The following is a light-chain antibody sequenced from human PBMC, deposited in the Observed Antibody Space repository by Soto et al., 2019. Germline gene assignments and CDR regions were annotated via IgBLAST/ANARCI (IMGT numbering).Light chain of an antibody. CDR1: SGHSSYA. J-gene: IGLJ2*01. V-gene: IGLV4-69*01. CDR3: QTWVTGIVV. Sequence: QSVLTQSPSASASLGASVKLTCTLSSGHSSYAIAWHQQQPEKGPRYLMNLNIDGSHSKGDGIPDRFSGSSSGAERYLTISSLQSEDEADYYCQTWVTGIVVFGGGTPLTVL. CDR2: LNIDGSH.